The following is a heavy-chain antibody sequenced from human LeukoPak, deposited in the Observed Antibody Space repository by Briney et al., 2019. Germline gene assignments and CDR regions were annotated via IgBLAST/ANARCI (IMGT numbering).Heavy chain of an antibody. CDR1: GFTFSDYG. CDR2: ISSTGNAI. Sequence: GGSLRLSCAASGFTFSDYGMNWVRQAPGRGLEWVSYISSTGNAIYYADSVKGRFTISRDNARNSLYLQMDSLRAEDTAVYYCASAPLEIVGIDYWGQGALVAVSS. D-gene: IGHD1-26*01. J-gene: IGHJ4*02. V-gene: IGHV3-48*01. CDR3: ASAPLEIVGIDY.